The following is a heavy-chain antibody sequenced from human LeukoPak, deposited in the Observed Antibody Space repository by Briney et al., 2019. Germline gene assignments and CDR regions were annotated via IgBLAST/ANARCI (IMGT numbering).Heavy chain of an antibody. J-gene: IGHJ4*02. CDR3: AKDKMAYSTSSWDY. CDR1: GFTFNSYA. V-gene: IGHV3-30*18. Sequence: GGSLRLSCAASGFTFNSYAMDWVRQAPGKGLEWVAVISYDGGTKYHADSVKGRFTISRDNSKNTLYLQMNSLRAEDTAVYYCAKDKMAYSTSSWDYWGQGTLVTVSS. D-gene: IGHD6-6*01. CDR2: ISYDGGTK.